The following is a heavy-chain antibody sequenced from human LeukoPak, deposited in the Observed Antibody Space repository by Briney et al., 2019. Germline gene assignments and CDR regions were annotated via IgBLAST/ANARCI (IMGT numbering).Heavy chain of an antibody. Sequence: SETLSLTCAVSGGSISSSNWWSWVRQPPGKGLEWIGEIYHSGSTNYNPSLKSRVTISVDKSKNQFSLKLSSVTAADTAVYYCAREGAYSYGRPYYYYGMDVWGQGTTVTVSS. CDR2: IYHSGST. J-gene: IGHJ6*02. CDR1: GGSISSSNW. CDR3: AREGAYSYGRPYYYYGMDV. V-gene: IGHV4-4*02. D-gene: IGHD5-18*01.